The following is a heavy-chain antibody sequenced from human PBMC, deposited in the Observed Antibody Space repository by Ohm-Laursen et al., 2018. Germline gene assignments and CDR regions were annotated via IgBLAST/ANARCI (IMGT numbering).Heavy chain of an antibody. V-gene: IGHV3-21*01. D-gene: IGHD3-3*01. CDR1: GFTFSSYS. J-gene: IGHJ4*02. Sequence: SLRLSCAASGFTFSSYSMNWVRQAPGKGLEWVSSISSSSSYIYYADSVKGRFTISRDNAKNSLYLQMNSLSAEDTAVYYCARDPSFWGGYDYWGQGTLVTVSS. CDR3: ARDPSFWGGYDY. CDR2: ISSSSSYI.